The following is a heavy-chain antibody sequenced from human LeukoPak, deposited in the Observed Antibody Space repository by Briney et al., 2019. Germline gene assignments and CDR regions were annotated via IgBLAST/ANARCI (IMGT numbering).Heavy chain of an antibody. Sequence: GASVKVSCKASGYTFTSYGISWVRQAPGQGLEWMGWISAYNGNTNYAQKLQGRVTMTTDTSTSTAYMELRSLRSDDTAVYYCARERGGGANPDYYYGMDVWGQGTTVTVSS. V-gene: IGHV1-18*01. CDR1: GYTFTSYG. CDR2: ISAYNGNT. J-gene: IGHJ6*02. CDR3: ARERGGGANPDYYYGMDV. D-gene: IGHD1-26*01.